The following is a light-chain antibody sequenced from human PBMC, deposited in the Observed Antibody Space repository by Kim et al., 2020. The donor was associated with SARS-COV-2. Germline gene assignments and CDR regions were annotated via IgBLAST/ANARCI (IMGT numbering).Light chain of an antibody. CDR1: SGCSNYK. V-gene: IGLV9-49*01. CDR2: VGTGGIVG. J-gene: IGLJ2*01. CDR3: GADHGSGSNFVVV. Sequence: CTLSSGCSNYKVDWYQQRPGKGPRFVMRVGTGGIVGSKGDGIPDRFSVLGSGLNRYLTIKNIQEEDESDYHCGADHGSGSNFVVVFGGGTKVTVL.